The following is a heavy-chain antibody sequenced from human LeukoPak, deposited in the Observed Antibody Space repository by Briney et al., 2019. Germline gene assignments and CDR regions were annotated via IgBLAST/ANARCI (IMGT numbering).Heavy chain of an antibody. CDR2: IWSDGSNE. V-gene: IGHV3-33*01. CDR1: GFTFSSFG. Sequence: GGSLRLSCAASGFTFSSFGMHWVRQAPGKGLEWVAIIWSDGSNEVYIESVKGRFTISRDNAKNSLYLQMNSLRAEDTAVYYCARDRRITMIVVVITNCYGMDVWGQGTTVTVSS. J-gene: IGHJ6*02. D-gene: IGHD3-22*01. CDR3: ARDRRITMIVVVITNCYGMDV.